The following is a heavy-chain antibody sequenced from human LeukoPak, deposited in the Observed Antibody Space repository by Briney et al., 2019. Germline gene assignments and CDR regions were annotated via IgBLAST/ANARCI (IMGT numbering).Heavy chain of an antibody. CDR1: GFTFSSYG. CDR3: ARDRKYDILTGYYFL. J-gene: IGHJ4*02. Sequence: GGSLRLSCPASGFTFSSYGIHWVRQAPGKGLEWVAVISYDGSNKYYADSVKGRFTISRDNSKNTLYLQMNSQRAEHTAMTYCARDRKYDILTGYYFLWGQGTLVTVSS. CDR2: ISYDGSNK. D-gene: IGHD3-9*01. V-gene: IGHV3-30*19.